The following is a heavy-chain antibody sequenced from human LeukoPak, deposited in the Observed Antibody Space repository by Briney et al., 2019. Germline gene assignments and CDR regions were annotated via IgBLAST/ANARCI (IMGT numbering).Heavy chain of an antibody. CDR3: ARAYSSSWYRGSYYYYYMDV. CDR2: MNANSGNT. V-gene: IGHV1-8*01. D-gene: IGHD6-13*01. CDR1: GYTFTSYD. J-gene: IGHJ6*03. Sequence: GASVKVSCKASGYTFTSYDINWVRQATGQGLEWMGWMNANSGNTGYAQKFQGRVTMTRNTSISTAYMELSSLRSEDTAVYYCARAYSSSWYRGSYYYYYMDVWGKGTTVTVSS.